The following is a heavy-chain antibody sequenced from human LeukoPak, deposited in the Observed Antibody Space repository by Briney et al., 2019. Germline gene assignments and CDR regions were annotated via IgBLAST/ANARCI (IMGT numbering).Heavy chain of an antibody. CDR1: GFTFSSYG. V-gene: IGHV3-21*01. CDR2: ISSASSYI. Sequence: PGGSLRLSCAASGFTFSSYGMNWVRQAPGKGLEWVSSISSASSYIKYADSLEGRFTISRDNARNPLYLQMNSLRAEDTAVYYCARDYYGSGSYSSFDAFDIWGQGTMVIVSS. J-gene: IGHJ3*02. D-gene: IGHD3-10*01. CDR3: ARDYYGSGSYSSFDAFDI.